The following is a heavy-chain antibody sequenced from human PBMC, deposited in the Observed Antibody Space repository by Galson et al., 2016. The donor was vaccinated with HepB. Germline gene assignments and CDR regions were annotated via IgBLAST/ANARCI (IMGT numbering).Heavy chain of an antibody. V-gene: IGHV3-43*01. CDR1: GFTSDDFV. J-gene: IGHJ4*01. CDR2: IRWDGGIT. CDR3: ATISTGDYYFTY. D-gene: IGHD2-21*02. Sequence: SLRLSCAASGFTSDDFVLHWVRQAPGKGLEWVSLIRWDGGITFYADSVKGRFTISRDNNKNPLFLQMNSLRTEDTAFYYCATISTGDYYFTYWGHGTLVTVSS.